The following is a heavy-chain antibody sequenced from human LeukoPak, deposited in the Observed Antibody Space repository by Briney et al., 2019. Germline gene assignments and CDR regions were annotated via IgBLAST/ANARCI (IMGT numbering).Heavy chain of an antibody. V-gene: IGHV3-30*03. CDR1: GFTFSSYG. D-gene: IGHD2/OR15-2a*01. J-gene: IGHJ4*02. Sequence: TGGSLRLSCAASGFTFSSYGMHWVRQAPGKGLEWVAVISYDGSNKYYIDSVKGRFTISRDNSKNTLYLQMSSLRAEDTAVYYCARGENSKTYPVSGYWGQGTLVTVSS. CDR3: ARGENSKTYPVSGY. CDR2: ISYDGSNK.